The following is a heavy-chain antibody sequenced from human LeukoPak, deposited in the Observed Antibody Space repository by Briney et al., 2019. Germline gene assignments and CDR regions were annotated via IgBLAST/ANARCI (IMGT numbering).Heavy chain of an antibody. CDR2: VWFDGNKK. Sequence: PGKSLRLSCAASGFSFSTYAMHWVRQAPGKGLEWMTVVWFDGNKKNYADSVKGRFTISRDISTNTLYLRMNSLRAEDTAVCYCARTNRIAAAGRRYFDLWGRGTLVTVSS. D-gene: IGHD6-13*01. CDR3: ARTNRIAAAGRRYFDL. CDR1: GFSFSTYA. J-gene: IGHJ2*01. V-gene: IGHV3-33*01.